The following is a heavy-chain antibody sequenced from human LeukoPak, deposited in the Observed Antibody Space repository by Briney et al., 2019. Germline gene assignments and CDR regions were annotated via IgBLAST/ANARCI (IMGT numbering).Heavy chain of an antibody. V-gene: IGHV3-23*01. D-gene: IGHD1-1*01. CDR1: GFTFSSYA. J-gene: IGHJ4*02. Sequence: PGGSLRLSCVASGFTFSSYAVSWFRQAPGKGLEWVSTVGRSGADTYYADSVRGRFTISKDSSKNTLQMISLSAEDTAIYYCVKHSGGVYGNSDYWGQGILVTVSS. CDR3: VKHSGGVYGNSDY. CDR2: VGRSGADT.